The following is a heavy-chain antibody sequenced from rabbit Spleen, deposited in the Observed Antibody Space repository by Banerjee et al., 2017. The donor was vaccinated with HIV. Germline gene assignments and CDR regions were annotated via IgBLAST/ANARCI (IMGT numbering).Heavy chain of an antibody. J-gene: IGHJ6*01. CDR1: GVSFSGDSY. V-gene: IGHV1S40*01. Sequence: QSLEESGGDLVKPGASLTLTCIVSGVSFSGDSYMGWVRQAPGKGLEWIACIELGSSGFTYFASWAKGRFTISKTSSTTVTLQMTSLTAADTATYFCARDTSSSFSSYGMDLWGTGTLVTVS. CDR2: IELGSSGFT. CDR3: ARDTSSSFSSYGMDL. D-gene: IGHD1-1*01.